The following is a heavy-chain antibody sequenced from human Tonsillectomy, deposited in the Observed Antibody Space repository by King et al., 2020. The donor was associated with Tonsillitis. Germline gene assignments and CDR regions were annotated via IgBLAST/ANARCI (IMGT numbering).Heavy chain of an antibody. CDR1: GYTFTSYG. CDR3: ARDLLDSSGWAGYYYHGMDV. D-gene: IGHD6-19*01. V-gene: IGHV1-18*04. J-gene: IGHJ6*04. CDR2: ISVYKGNT. Sequence: QLVQSGAEVKKPGASVKVSCKASGYTFTSYGISWVRQAPGQGLEWMGWISVYKGNTNHAQKFQGRVTMTADTSTSTAYMELRSLRSDDTAVYYCARDLLDSSGWAGYYYHGMDVWGKGTPVIVSS.